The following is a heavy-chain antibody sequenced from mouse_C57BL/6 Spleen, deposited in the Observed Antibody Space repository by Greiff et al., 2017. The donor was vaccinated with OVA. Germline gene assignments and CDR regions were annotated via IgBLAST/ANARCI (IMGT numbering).Heavy chain of an antibody. CDR2: IDPSDSYT. V-gene: IGHV1-50*01. CDR1: GYTFTSYW. CDR3: ARNSNLDD. J-gene: IGHJ2*01. Sequence: QVHVKQPGAELVKPGASVKLSCKASGYTFTSYWMQWVKQRPGQGLEWIGEIDPSDSYTNYNQKFKGKATLTVDTSSSTAYMQLSSLTSEDSAVYYCARNSNLDDWGQGTTLTVSS. D-gene: IGHD2-5*01.